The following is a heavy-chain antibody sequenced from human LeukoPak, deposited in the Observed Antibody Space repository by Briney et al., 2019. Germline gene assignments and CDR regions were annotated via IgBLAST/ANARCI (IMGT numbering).Heavy chain of an antibody. D-gene: IGHD3-22*01. Sequence: SSETLSLTCTVSGGSISSSSYYWGWIRQPPGKGLEWIGSIYYSGSTYYNPSLKSRVTISVDTSKNQFSLKLSSVTAADTAVYYCARTHYYDSSGYYVKGFDPWGQGTLVTVSS. CDR2: IYYSGST. J-gene: IGHJ5*02. CDR1: GGSISSSSYY. V-gene: IGHV4-39*07. CDR3: ARTHYYDSSGYYVKGFDP.